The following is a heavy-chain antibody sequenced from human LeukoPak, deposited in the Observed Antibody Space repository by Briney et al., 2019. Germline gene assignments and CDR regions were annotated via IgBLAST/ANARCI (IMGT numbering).Heavy chain of an antibody. CDR2: ISGSGGST. J-gene: IGHJ4*02. CDR3: AKYLGSGTSFDD. D-gene: IGHD3-10*01. Sequence: GGPLRLSCAASGFTFSSFAMTWVRQAPGKGLEWVSSISGSGGSTYYADSVQGRFTISRDNSKNTLYMQMNSLRAEDTAVYYCAKYLGSGTSFDDWGQGTLVTVSS. V-gene: IGHV3-23*01. CDR1: GFTFSSFA.